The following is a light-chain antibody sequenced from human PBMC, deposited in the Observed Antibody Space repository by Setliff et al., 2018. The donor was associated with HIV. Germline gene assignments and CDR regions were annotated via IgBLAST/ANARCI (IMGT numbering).Light chain of an antibody. J-gene: IGLJ1*01. V-gene: IGLV2-14*03. CDR3: SAYATSHTYV. CDR2: EVS. CDR1: SSDVGANNF. Sequence: QSVLTQPASVSGSPGQSITISCTGTSSDVGANNFVSWYQQHPGEAPKLMISEVSNRPSGVSNRFSGSKSGNTASLTIPGLQAEDEAHYYCSAYATSHTYVFGTGTKVTV.